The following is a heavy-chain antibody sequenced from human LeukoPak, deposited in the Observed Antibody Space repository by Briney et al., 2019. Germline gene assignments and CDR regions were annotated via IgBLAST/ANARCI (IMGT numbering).Heavy chain of an antibody. J-gene: IGHJ4*02. CDR3: ARSLWRVAANFFDF. D-gene: IGHD1-1*01. V-gene: IGHV3-11*04. Sequence: GGSLRLSCTASGFIFSDYYMSWVRQAPGKEPEWVSYIRYDGTTIDYADSVRGRFAISRDNAKNSLYLQMNSLRHEDTGVYYCARSLWRVAANFFDFWGPGVLVTVSS. CDR2: IRYDGTTI. CDR1: GFIFSDYY.